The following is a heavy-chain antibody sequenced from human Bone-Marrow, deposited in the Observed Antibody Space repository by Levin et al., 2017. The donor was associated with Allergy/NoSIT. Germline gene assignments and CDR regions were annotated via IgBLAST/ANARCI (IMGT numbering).Heavy chain of an antibody. CDR3: ARDGALDY. J-gene: IGHJ4*02. D-gene: IGHD3-16*01. Sequence: AGESLKISCKASGYTFTAYYMHWVRQAPGQGLEWMGWINPNSGGTNYAQKFQGRVTLTRDTSISTAYLELSGLISDDTAVYYCARDGALDYWGQGTLVTVSS. CDR1: GYTFTAYY. V-gene: IGHV1-2*02. CDR2: INPNSGGT.